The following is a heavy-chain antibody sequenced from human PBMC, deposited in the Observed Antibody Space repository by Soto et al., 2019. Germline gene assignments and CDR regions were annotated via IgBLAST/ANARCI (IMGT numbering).Heavy chain of an antibody. CDR2: ISLYNGNT. Sequence: ASVKGYCKAYAFSFTGHGISWVRQAPGQGLEWMGWISLYNGNTNYAQQFQGRVTMTTDTSTSTAYMELRSLRSDDTAMYFCAIYHLELFRFDYWCQGTLVTLSS. J-gene: IGHJ4*02. CDR3: AIYHLELFRFDY. D-gene: IGHD2-2*01. V-gene: IGHV1-18*04. CDR1: AFSFTGHG.